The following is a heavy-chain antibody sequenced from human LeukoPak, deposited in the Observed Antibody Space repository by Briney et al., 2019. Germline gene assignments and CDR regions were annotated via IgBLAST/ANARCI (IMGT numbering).Heavy chain of an antibody. CDR1: GFFFSSYS. CDR2: ITGSGGNT. Sequence: GGSLRLSCAASGFFFSSYSMSWVRLAPGMGLEWVSVITGSGGNTYYADSVKGRFTISKDNSKNTVYLQMSSLRVDDTAVYYCAKAASSSWPSYYYGMDVWGQGTTVTVSS. J-gene: IGHJ6*02. CDR3: AKAASSSWPSYYYGMDV. V-gene: IGHV3-23*01. D-gene: IGHD6-13*01.